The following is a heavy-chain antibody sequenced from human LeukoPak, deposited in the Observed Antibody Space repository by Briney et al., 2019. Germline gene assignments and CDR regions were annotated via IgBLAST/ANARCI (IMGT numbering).Heavy chain of an antibody. CDR1: GFTFSSYW. Sequence: PGGSLRLSCAASGFTFSSYWIHWVRHVPGKGLVWVSRIKDGGTTTDYADSVKGRFTISRDDAKNTLYLQMNSLRADDTAVYYCTTIRPGYWGQGTLVTVSP. V-gene: IGHV3-74*01. D-gene: IGHD5-12*01. CDR3: TTIRPGY. CDR2: IKDGGTTT. J-gene: IGHJ4*02.